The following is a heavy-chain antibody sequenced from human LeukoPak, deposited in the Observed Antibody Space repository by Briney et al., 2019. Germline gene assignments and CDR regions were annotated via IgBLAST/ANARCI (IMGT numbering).Heavy chain of an antibody. V-gene: IGHV1-18*01. J-gene: IGHJ4*02. CDR2: ISAYNGNT. CDR3: ARVRTRVTMKVVVIDY. CDR1: GYTFTSYG. D-gene: IGHD3-22*01. Sequence: GASVKVSCKASGYTFTSYGISWVRQAHGQGLEWMGWISAYNGNTNYAQKLQGRVTMTTDTSTSTAYMELRSLRSDDTAVYYCARVRTRVTMKVVVIDYWGQGTLVTVSS.